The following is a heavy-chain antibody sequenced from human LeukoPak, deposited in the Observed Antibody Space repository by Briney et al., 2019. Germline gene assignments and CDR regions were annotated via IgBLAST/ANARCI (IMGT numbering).Heavy chain of an antibody. V-gene: IGHV3-30*02. J-gene: IGHJ6*03. D-gene: IGHD3-3*01. CDR1: GFTFSSYG. CDR3: AKARYDFWSGYYRYYYYYMDV. Sequence: PGGSLRLSCAASGFTFSSYGMHWVRQAPGKGLELVAFIRYDGSNKYYADSVKGRFTISRDNSKNTLYLQMNGLRAEDTAVYYCAKARYDFWSGYYRYYYYYMDVWGKGTTVTVSS. CDR2: IRYDGSNK.